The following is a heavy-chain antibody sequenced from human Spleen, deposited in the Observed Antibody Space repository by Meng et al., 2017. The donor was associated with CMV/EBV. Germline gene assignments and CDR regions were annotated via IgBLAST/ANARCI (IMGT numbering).Heavy chain of an antibody. D-gene: IGHD6-13*01. CDR3: ARDRAAAGTAYNWFDP. CDR1: GYTFTGYY. V-gene: IGHV1-2*02. Sequence: SGYTFTGYYMHWVRQAPGQGLEWMGWINPNSGGTNYAQKFQGRVTMTRDTSISTAYMELSRLRSDDTAVYYCARDRAAAGTAYNWFDPWGQGTLVTVSS. CDR2: INPNSGGT. J-gene: IGHJ5*02.